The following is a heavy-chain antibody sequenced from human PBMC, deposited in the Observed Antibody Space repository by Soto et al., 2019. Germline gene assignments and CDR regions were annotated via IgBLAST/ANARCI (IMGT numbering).Heavy chain of an antibody. V-gene: IGHV3-21*01. D-gene: IGHD6-19*01. J-gene: IGHJ4*02. CDR1: GFTFRSYS. Sequence: VQLVESGGGLVKPGESLRLSCAASGFTFRSYSMNWVRQAPGKGLEWVSSISDTSSSKYYADSIKGRFTISRDNAKNSLFLQMNSLRAEDTAVYFCARERGSWYYFDFWGQGTLVTVSS. CDR3: ARERGSWYYFDF. CDR2: ISDTSSSK.